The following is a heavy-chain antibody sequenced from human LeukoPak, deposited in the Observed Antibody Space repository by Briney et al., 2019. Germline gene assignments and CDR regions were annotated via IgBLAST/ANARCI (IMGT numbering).Heavy chain of an antibody. CDR1: GFTFSSYG. D-gene: IGHD5-24*01. Sequence: PGGSLRLSCAASGFTFSSYGMHWVRQAPGKGLEWVAFIRHDGSNKYYADSVKGRFTISRDNSKSTLYLQMNSLRAEDTAVYYCAKETIEDGYGDYWGQGTLVTVSS. V-gene: IGHV3-30*02. CDR2: IRHDGSNK. CDR3: AKETIEDGYGDY. J-gene: IGHJ4*02.